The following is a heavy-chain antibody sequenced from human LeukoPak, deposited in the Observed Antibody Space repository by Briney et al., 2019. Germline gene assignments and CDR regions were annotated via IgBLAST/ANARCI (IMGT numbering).Heavy chain of an antibody. CDR1: GFTFSSHA. D-gene: IGHD3-10*01. Sequence: GGSLRLSCAASGFTFSSHALSWLRQAPGKGPEWVSTISGSGGTTYYADSVKGRFTISRDNSKNTLYVQMNSLRADDTAVYYCAKGYYYGSGSYSTFDYWGQGTLVTVSS. CDR2: ISGSGGTT. J-gene: IGHJ4*02. V-gene: IGHV3-23*01. CDR3: AKGYYYGSGSYSTFDY.